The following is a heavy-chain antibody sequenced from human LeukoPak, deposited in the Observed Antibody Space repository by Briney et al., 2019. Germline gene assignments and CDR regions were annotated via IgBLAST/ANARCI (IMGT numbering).Heavy chain of an antibody. CDR1: GGSISSSNW. J-gene: IGHJ4*02. Sequence: PSETLSLTCAVSGGSISSSNWWSWVRQPPGKGLEWIGEIYHSGSTNYNPSLKSRVTISVDKSKNQFSLKLSSVTAADTAVYYCARDRDYYGSGANRLDYWGQGTLVTVYS. CDR3: ARDRDYYGSGANRLDY. V-gene: IGHV4-4*02. D-gene: IGHD3-10*01. CDR2: IYHSGST.